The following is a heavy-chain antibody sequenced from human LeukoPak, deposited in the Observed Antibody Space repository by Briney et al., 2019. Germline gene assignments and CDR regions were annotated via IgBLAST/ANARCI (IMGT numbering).Heavy chain of an antibody. CDR2: IKEDGTEK. CDR1: GFMFSDYW. J-gene: IGHJ4*02. D-gene: IGHD6-19*01. Sequence: GGSLRLSCVASGFMFSDYWMSWVRQAPGEGLEWVAKIKEDGTEKYYLDSVKGRFSIFRDNAKNSLYLQMNSLRAEDTAVYYCARDVVAVAGPFFDYWGQGTLVTVSS. V-gene: IGHV3-7*01. CDR3: ARDVVAVAGPFFDY.